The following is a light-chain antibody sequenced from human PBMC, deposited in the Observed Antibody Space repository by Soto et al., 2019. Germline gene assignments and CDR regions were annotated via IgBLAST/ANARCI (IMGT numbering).Light chain of an antibody. Sequence: DIVMTPSPLSLPVTPGEPASISCRSSQSLLHSNGYNYLDWYLQKPGQSPQLQIYLGSNRASGVPERVRGSVSGTDSTLKISRVEAEVVGVYDGMQSRQTPGFGGGTNVVI. CDR3: MQSRQTPG. CDR2: LGS. J-gene: IGKJ4*01. CDR1: QSLLHSNGYNY. V-gene: IGKV2-28*01.